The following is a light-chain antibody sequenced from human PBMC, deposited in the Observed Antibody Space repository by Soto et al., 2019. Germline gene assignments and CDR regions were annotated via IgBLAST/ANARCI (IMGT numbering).Light chain of an antibody. CDR2: DAS. Sequence: DIQMTQSPSSQSASVGDRVTITCQATQDISNYLNWYQQKPGKAPKLLIYDASNLETGVPSRFSGSGYGTDFTFTISSLQPEDSATYYCQQYESLPYTFGQGTKLQIK. V-gene: IGKV1-33*01. CDR3: QQYESLPYT. CDR1: QDISNY. J-gene: IGKJ2*01.